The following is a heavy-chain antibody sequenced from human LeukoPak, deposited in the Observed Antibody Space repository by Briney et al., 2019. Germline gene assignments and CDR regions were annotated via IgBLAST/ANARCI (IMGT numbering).Heavy chain of an antibody. CDR2: IIPIFGTA. V-gene: IGHV1-69*13. D-gene: IGHD3-22*01. Sequence: ASVKVSCKASGYTFTGFHLHWVRQAPGQGLEWMGGIIPIFGTANYAQKFQGRVTITADESTSTAYMELSSLRSEDTAVYYCARDISGLEVTPYYYGMDVWGQGTTVTVSS. CDR1: GYTFTGFH. CDR3: ARDISGLEVTPYYYGMDV. J-gene: IGHJ6*02.